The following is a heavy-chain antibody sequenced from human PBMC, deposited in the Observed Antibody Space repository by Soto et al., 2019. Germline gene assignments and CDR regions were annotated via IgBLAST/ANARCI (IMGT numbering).Heavy chain of an antibody. Sequence: ASVKVSCKASGYTFTGYYIRWVRQAPGQGLEWTGWINPNTGGTNYAQKFQGRVTMTRDTSITTAYMELSRLRSDDTAVFYCAREEGHGGNFDAFDMWGQGTMVTVSS. CDR1: GYTFTGYY. CDR2: INPNTGGT. J-gene: IGHJ3*02. D-gene: IGHD2-21*02. CDR3: AREEGHGGNFDAFDM. V-gene: IGHV1-2*02.